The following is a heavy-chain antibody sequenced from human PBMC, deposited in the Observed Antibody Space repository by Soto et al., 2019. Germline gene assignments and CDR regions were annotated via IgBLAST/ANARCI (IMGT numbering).Heavy chain of an antibody. CDR3: ARDDSSSWGFDY. V-gene: IGHV4-4*02. D-gene: IGHD6-6*01. J-gene: IGHJ4*02. CDR1: GGSISSSNW. Sequence: SETLSLTCAVSGGSISSSNWWSWVRQPPGKGLEWIGEIYHSGSTNYNPSLKSRVTISVDKSKNHFSLKLSSVTAADTAVYYCARDDSSSWGFDYWGQGTLVTVSS. CDR2: IYHSGST.